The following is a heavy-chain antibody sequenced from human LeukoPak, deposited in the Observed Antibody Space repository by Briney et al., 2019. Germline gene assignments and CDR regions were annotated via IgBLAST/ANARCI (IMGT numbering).Heavy chain of an antibody. Sequence: AGSLRLSCAASGFTFSSYSMNWVRQAPGKGLEWVSSISSSSSYIYYADSVKGRFTTSRDNAKDSLYLQMNSLRAEDTAVYYCAGSYSSSSLWYFDLWGRGTLVTVSS. CDR2: ISSSSSYI. J-gene: IGHJ2*01. D-gene: IGHD6-6*01. CDR1: GFTFSSYS. V-gene: IGHV3-21*01. CDR3: AGSYSSSSLWYFDL.